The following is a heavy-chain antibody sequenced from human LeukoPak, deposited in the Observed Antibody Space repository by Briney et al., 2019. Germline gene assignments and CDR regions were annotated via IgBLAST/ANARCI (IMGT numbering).Heavy chain of an antibody. CDR2: ISGSGGST. D-gene: IGHD3-22*01. CDR3: AKGRRHYYDSSAFDN. J-gene: IGHJ4*02. Sequence: PGGSLRLTSAASGFTFCSYAPSWVRQAPGKGLEWVSAISGSGGSTYYADSVKGRFTISRDNSKNTLYLQMNSLRAEDTAVYYCAKGRRHYYDSSAFDNWGQGTLVTVSS. CDR1: GFTFCSYA. V-gene: IGHV3-23*01.